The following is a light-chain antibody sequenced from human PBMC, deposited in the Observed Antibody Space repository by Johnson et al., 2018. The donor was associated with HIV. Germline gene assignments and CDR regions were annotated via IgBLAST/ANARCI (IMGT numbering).Light chain of an antibody. CDR2: DNN. J-gene: IGLJ1*01. Sequence: QSVLTQPPSVSAAPGQKVTISCSGSSSNIGNNYVSWYQQLPGTAPKLLIYDNNKRPSGIPDRFSGSKSGTSATLGITGLQTGDAADYYCGTWDSSLSAAGNVFGTGTKFTVL. CDR3: GTWDSSLSAAGNV. V-gene: IGLV1-51*01. CDR1: SSNIGNNY.